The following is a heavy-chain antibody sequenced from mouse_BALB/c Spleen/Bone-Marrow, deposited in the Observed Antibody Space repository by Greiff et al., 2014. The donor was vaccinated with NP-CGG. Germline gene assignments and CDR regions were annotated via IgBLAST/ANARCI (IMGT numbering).Heavy chain of an antibody. CDR3: ARCYYGNYFDY. CDR2: INPSNGRT. J-gene: IGHJ2*01. V-gene: IGHV1S81*02. CDR1: GYTFTSYW. D-gene: IGHD2-1*01. Sequence: VQLQQSGAELVKPGASVKLSCKASGYTFTSYWMHWVKQRPGQGLEWIGEINPSNGRTNYSEKFKSKATLTVDKSSSTAYMQLSSLTSEDSAVYYCARCYYGNYFDYWGQGTTLTVSS.